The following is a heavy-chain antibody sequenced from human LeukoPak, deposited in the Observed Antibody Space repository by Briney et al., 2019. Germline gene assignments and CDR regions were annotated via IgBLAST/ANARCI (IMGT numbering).Heavy chain of an antibody. CDR1: GYTFTNYY. Sequence: GESLKISCKVSGYTFTNYYIAWVRQMPGKGLEWMGIIYPGDSDTRYSPSFQGQVTISVDKSISTAYLQWSSLKASDTAMYYCARRYTGGWPNFDYWGRGTLVTVSS. CDR3: ARRYTGGWPNFDY. CDR2: IYPGDSDT. D-gene: IGHD6-19*01. V-gene: IGHV5-51*01. J-gene: IGHJ4*02.